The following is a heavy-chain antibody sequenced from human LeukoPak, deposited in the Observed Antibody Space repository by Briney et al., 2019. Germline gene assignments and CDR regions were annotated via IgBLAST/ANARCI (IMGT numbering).Heavy chain of an antibody. V-gene: IGHV3-74*01. CDR2: INRDGSST. CDR3: GRDRGYSSDLRVGYYFDC. CDR1: GFTFSNYW. Sequence: GGSLRLSCAASGFTFSNYWMHWVRQAPGKGLVWVSHINRDGSSTSYADSVKGRFTISRDNAKNSLYLQMNSLRAEDTAVYYCGRDRGYSSDLRVGYYFDCWGPGTLVTVSS. J-gene: IGHJ4*02. D-gene: IGHD5-18*01.